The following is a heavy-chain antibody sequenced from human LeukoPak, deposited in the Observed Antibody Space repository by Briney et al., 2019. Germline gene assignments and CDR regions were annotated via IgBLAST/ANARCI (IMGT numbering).Heavy chain of an antibody. CDR1: GYSISSGYY. CDR2: IHHSGST. CDR3: ARVLGGMAARPAYFDY. V-gene: IGHV4-38-2*01. D-gene: IGHD6-6*01. Sequence: PSETLSLTCAVSGYSISSGYYWGWIRQPPGKGLEWIGSIHHSGSTYYNPSLKSRVTISVDTSKNQFSLKLNSVTAADTAVYYCARVLGGMAARPAYFDYWGQGTLVTVSS. J-gene: IGHJ4*02.